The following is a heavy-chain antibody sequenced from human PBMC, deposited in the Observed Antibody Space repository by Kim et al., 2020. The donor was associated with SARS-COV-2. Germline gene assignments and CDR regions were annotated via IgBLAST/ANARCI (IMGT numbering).Heavy chain of an antibody. CDR2: ISYDGSNK. V-gene: IGHV3-30*04. J-gene: IGHJ4*01. D-gene: IGHD3-10*01. CDR3: ARSARPYGSGSKYYFDY. Sequence: GGSLRLSCAASGFTFSSYAMHWVRQAPGKGLEWVAVISYDGSNKYYADSVKGRFTISRDNSKNTLYLQMNSLRAEDTAVYYCARSARPYGSGSKYYFDY. CDR1: GFTFSSYA.